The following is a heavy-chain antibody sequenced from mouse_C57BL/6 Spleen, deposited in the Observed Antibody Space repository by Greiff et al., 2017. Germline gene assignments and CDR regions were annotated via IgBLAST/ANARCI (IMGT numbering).Heavy chain of an antibody. J-gene: IGHJ3*01. Sequence: QVQLQQSGAELVRPGASVKLSCKASGYTFTDSTLNGVRQRPGQGLEWIPRIYPGSGNTYYNEKFKGKATLTAEKSSSTAYMQLSSLTSEDSAVYFCARYGYYDYDEGFAYWGQGTLVTVSA. CDR2: IYPGSGNT. CDR1: GYTFTDST. V-gene: IGHV1-76*01. CDR3: ARYGYYDYDEGFAY. D-gene: IGHD2-4*01.